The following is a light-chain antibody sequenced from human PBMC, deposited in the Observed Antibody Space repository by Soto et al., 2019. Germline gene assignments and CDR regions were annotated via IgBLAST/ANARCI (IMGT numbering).Light chain of an antibody. V-gene: IGLV2-14*01. CDR2: EVT. J-gene: IGLJ3*02. CDR1: SSDVGGYNY. CDR3: SSYTSMCSWV. Sequence: QSALTQPASVSGAPGQSITISCTGTSSDVGGYNYVSWYQQHPGTAPKLMICEVTNRPSGVANRFSGSKSGTTASLTIFGLAAEDADDYCCSSYTSMCSWVFGEGTQLTVL.